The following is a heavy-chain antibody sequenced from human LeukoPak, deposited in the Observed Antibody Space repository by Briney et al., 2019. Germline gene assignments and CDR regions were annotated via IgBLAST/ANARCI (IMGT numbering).Heavy chain of an antibody. CDR1: GYTFISYG. J-gene: IGHJ4*02. V-gene: IGHV1-18*01. CDR3: ARGPWSSDFWSGYALDY. Sequence: GASVKVSCKASGYTFISYGISWVRQAPGQGLEWMGWISAYNGNTNYAQKLQGRVTMTTDTSTSTAYMELRSLRSDDTAVYYCARGPWSSDFWSGYALDYWGQGTLVTVSS. CDR2: ISAYNGNT. D-gene: IGHD3-3*01.